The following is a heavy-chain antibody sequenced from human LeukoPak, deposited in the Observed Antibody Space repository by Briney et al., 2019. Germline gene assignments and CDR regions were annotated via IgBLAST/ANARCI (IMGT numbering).Heavy chain of an antibody. CDR2: ISGSGGST. J-gene: IGHJ3*02. D-gene: IGHD1-26*01. CDR1: GFTFSSYA. CDR3: AKVYIVGATYDAFDI. V-gene: IGHV3-23*01. Sequence: PGGSLRLSCAASGFTFSSYAMSWVRQAPGKGPEWVSAISGSGGSTYYADSVKGRFTISRDNSKDTLYLQMNSLRAEDTAVYYCAKVYIVGATYDAFDIWGQGTMVTVSS.